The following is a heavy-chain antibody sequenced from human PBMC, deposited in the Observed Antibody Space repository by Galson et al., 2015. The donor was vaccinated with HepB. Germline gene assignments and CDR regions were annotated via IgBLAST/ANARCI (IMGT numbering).Heavy chain of an antibody. CDR2: ISSSSSTI. Sequence: SLRLSCAASGFTFSSYSMNWVRQAPGKGLEWVSYISSSSSTIYYADSVKGRFTISRDNAKNSRYLQMNSLRDEDTAVYYCARDGLTMVRGAPDNWGQGTL. V-gene: IGHV3-48*02. CDR3: ARDGLTMVRGAPDN. J-gene: IGHJ4*02. D-gene: IGHD3-10*01. CDR1: GFTFSSYS.